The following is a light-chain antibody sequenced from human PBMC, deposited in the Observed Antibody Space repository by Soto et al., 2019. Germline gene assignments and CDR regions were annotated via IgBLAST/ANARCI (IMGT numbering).Light chain of an antibody. J-gene: IGKJ1*01. V-gene: IGKV3-15*01. CDR2: DAS. Sequence: EIVMTQSPATLSVSPGERATLSCRASQSLSSSLAWYQQKPGQAPRLLIYDASTRATDIPARFSGSGSGTDFTLTISSLQSEDAAVYYCLQYFRWRTFGQGTKVEIK. CDR3: LQYFRWRT. CDR1: QSLSSS.